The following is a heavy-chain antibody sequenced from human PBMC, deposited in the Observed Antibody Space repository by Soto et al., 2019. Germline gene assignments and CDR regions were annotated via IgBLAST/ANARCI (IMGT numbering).Heavy chain of an antibody. J-gene: IGHJ6*02. CDR3: ARGPSIWNATYGMDV. D-gene: IGHD1-1*01. Sequence: SVKVSCKASGGTLSSYAISWVRQAPGQGLEWMGGIIPIFGTANYAQKFQGRVTITADESTSTAYMELSSLRSEDTAVYYCARGPSIWNATYGMDVWGQGTRLTLCS. CDR2: IIPIFGTA. CDR1: GGTLSSYA. V-gene: IGHV1-69*13.